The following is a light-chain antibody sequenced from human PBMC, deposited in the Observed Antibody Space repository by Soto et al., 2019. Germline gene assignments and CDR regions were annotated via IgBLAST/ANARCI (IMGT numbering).Light chain of an antibody. J-gene: IGKJ2*01. CDR1: QSISNHY. CDR2: GAS. CDR3: QQYGGSPRYT. V-gene: IGKV3-20*01. Sequence: EIVLTQSPGTLSLSPGERATLSCRASQSISNHYLAWFQQKPGQAPRLLSYGASYRATGIPDRFSGSGSGTDFTLTITGLEPEDLAVYHCQQYGGSPRYTFGQGTKLESK.